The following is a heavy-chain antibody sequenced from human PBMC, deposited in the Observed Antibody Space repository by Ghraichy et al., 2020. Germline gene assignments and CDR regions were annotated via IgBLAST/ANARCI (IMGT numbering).Heavy chain of an antibody. V-gene: IGHV4-34*01. D-gene: IGHD3-22*01. J-gene: IGHJ2*01. CDR2: VNYSGDT. Sequence: SETLSLTCAVSGGSSSGYDWSWLRQTPGKGLEWLGEVNYSGDTKYNPSFQSRLTISIDTSKNQFSLKLTSMTAADTAVYYCARDSLYYYDSPGYSFKHWYFDLWGRGTLVT. CDR1: GGSSSGYD. CDR3: ARDSLYYYDSPGYSFKHWYFDL.